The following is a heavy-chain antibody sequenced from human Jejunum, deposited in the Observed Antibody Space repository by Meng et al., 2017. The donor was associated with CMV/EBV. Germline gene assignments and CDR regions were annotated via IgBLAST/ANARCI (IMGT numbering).Heavy chain of an antibody. V-gene: IGHV3-30*02. Sequence: FSIHDMNWVSQDPGKGLEWVAFIAYDGSNKYYADSVKGRFTISRDNSKNTLDLQMNSLRVEDTAVYYCAKDQAGGYYDFRSGFDYWGQGTLVTVSS. CDR2: IAYDGSNK. D-gene: IGHD3-3*01. CDR3: AKDQAGGYYDFRSGFDY. CDR1: FSIHD. J-gene: IGHJ4*02.